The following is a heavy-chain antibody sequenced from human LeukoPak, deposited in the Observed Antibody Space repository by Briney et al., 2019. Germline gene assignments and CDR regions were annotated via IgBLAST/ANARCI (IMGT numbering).Heavy chain of an antibody. CDR3: ARRDISSSWSFDY. J-gene: IGHJ4*02. D-gene: IGHD6-13*01. V-gene: IGHV4-4*07. CDR1: GGSISNYH. CDR2: IHTSGST. Sequence: SETLSLTCTVSGGSISNYHWSWIRQPAGKGLEWIGQIHTSGSTNYNPPLKSRVTMSIDTPENQLSLTIRPVTAADTAVYYCARRDISSSWSFDYWGQGTLVTVSS.